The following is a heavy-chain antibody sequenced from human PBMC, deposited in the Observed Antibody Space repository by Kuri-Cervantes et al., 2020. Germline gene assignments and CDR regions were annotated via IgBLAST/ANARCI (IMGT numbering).Heavy chain of an antibody. Sequence: ASVKVSCKASGYTFTGYYMHWVRQAPGQGLEWMGWINPNSGGTNYAQKSQGWVTMTRDTSISTAYMELSRLRSDDTAVYYCAREGVYCSSTSCYGDGYYYYYYMDVWGKGTTVTVSS. CDR1: GYTFTGYY. CDR3: AREGVYCSSTSCYGDGYYYYYYMDV. CDR2: INPNSGGT. V-gene: IGHV1-2*04. J-gene: IGHJ6*03. D-gene: IGHD2-2*01.